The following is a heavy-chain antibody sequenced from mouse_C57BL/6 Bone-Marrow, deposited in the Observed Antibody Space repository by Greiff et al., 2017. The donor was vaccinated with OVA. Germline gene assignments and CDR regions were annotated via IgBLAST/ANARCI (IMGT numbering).Heavy chain of an antibody. CDR3: ARETSYYSKGDAMDY. Sequence: EVKLVESGGGLVKPGGSLKLSCAASGFTFSSYAMSWVRQTPEKRLEWVATISDGGSYTYYPDNVKGRFTISRDNAKNHLYLQMSHLKSEDTAMYYCARETSYYSKGDAMDYWGQGTSVTVSS. CDR2: ISDGGSYT. V-gene: IGHV5-4*01. D-gene: IGHD2-5*01. CDR1: GFTFSSYA. J-gene: IGHJ4*01.